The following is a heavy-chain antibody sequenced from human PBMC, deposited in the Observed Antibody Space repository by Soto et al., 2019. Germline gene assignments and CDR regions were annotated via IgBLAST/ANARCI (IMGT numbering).Heavy chain of an antibody. J-gene: IGHJ1*01. CDR3: AKDVHYDIVTGIEYFDH. CDR1: GFTFSSYA. D-gene: IGHD3-9*01. V-gene: IGHV3-23*01. Sequence: EQLLESGGGLVQPGGSLKISCAVAGFTFSSYAMSWVRQAPGKGLEWVSGISGTGRVTNYAESVKGRFTISRDNPKNTLYLEMKSLRAKDTAVYYCAKDVHYDIVTGIEYFDHWGQGTLVTVSS. CDR2: ISGTGRVT.